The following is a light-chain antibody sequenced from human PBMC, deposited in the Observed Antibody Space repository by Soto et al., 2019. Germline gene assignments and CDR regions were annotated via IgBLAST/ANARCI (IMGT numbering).Light chain of an antibody. V-gene: IGKV3-11*01. J-gene: IGKJ5*01. CDR3: QQRYAWPPIT. Sequence: EIVLTQSPATLSLSPGERATLSCRASRSVRSYLAWYQQKPGQAPRLLIYDASNRAAGIQAMFSGSGSETDFTLTISNLEPEDFAVYYCQQRYAWPPITFGQGTRLEIK. CDR2: DAS. CDR1: RSVRSY.